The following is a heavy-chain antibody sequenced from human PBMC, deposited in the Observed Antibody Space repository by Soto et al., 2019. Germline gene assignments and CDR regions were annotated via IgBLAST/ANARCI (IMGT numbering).Heavy chain of an antibody. V-gene: IGHV1-69*13. CDR2: IIPIFGTA. CDR3: ASPEHVSSGYNY. D-gene: IGHD3-22*01. J-gene: IGHJ4*02. Sequence: ASVKVSCKASGGTFSSYAISWVRQAPGQGLEWMGGIIPIFGTANYAQKFQGRVTITADESTSTAYMELSSLRSEDTAVHYCASPEHVSSGYNYWGQGTLVTVSS. CDR1: GGTFSSYA.